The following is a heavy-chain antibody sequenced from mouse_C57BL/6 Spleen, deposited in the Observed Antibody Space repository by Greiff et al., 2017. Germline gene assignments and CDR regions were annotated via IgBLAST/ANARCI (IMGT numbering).Heavy chain of an antibody. J-gene: IGHJ4*01. CDR1: GFTFSDYY. V-gene: IGHV5-16*01. Sequence: EVHLVESEGGLVQPGSSMKLSCTASGFTFSDYYMAWVRQVPEKGLEWVANINYDGSSTYYLDSLKSRFIISRDNAKNILYLQMSSLKSEDTATYYCARAGGYRYAMDYWGQGTSVTVSS. D-gene: IGHD2-2*01. CDR3: ARAGGYRYAMDY. CDR2: INYDGSST.